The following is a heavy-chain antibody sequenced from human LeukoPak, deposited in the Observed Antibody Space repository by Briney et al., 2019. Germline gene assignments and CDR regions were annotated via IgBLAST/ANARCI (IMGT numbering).Heavy chain of an antibody. Sequence: SETLSLTCTVSGGSISSYYWSWIRQPPGKGLEWIGSIYYSGSTYYNPSLKNRVTISVDTSKNQFSLKLSSVTAADTAVYYCARRNEGCSSTSCPLRDAFDIWGQGTMVTVSS. V-gene: IGHV4-39*01. CDR3: ARRNEGCSSTSCPLRDAFDI. J-gene: IGHJ3*02. D-gene: IGHD2-2*01. CDR1: GGSISSYY. CDR2: IYYSGST.